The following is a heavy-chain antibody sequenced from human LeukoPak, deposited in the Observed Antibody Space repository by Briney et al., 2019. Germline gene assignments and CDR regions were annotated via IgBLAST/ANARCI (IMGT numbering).Heavy chain of an antibody. J-gene: IGHJ4*02. Sequence: GGSLRLSCAASGFTFSSYWMSWVRQAPGKGLEWVANIKQDGSEKYYVDSVKGRFTISRDNAKSSLYLQMNSLRAEDTAVYYCARSRTGIYYDYWGQGTLVTVSS. V-gene: IGHV3-7*01. CDR2: IKQDGSEK. D-gene: IGHD3/OR15-3a*01. CDR3: ARSRTGIYYDY. CDR1: GFTFSSYW.